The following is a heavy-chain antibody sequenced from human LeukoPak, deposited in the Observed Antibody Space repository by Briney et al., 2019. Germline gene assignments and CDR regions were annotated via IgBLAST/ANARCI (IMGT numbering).Heavy chain of an antibody. CDR1: GYSISSGYY. Sequence: SETLSLTCAVSGYSISSGYYWGWIRQPPGKGLEWIGSIYHSGSTYYNPSLRSRVTISVDTSKNQFSLKLSSVTAADTAVYYCARIGYYYDSTGYYHDAFDIWGQGTMVTVSS. J-gene: IGHJ3*02. CDR2: IYHSGST. CDR3: ARIGYYYDSTGYYHDAFDI. D-gene: IGHD3-22*01. V-gene: IGHV4-38-2*01.